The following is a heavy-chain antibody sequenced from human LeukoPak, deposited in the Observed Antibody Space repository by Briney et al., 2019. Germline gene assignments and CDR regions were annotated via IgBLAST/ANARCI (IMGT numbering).Heavy chain of an antibody. CDR2: INHSGST. J-gene: IGHJ6*04. V-gene: IGHV4-34*01. CDR3: ARARTMVRGVIIKPYYGMDV. D-gene: IGHD3-10*01. Sequence: PSETLSLTCADYGGSFSGYYWSWIRHPPGKGLEWIGEINHSGSTNYNPSLTSRVTISVDTSKNQFSLKLSSVTAADTAVYYCARARTMVRGVIIKPYYGMDVWGKGTTVTVSS. CDR1: GGSFSGYY.